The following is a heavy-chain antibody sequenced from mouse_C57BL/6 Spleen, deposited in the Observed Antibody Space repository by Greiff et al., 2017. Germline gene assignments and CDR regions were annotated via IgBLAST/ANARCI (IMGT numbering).Heavy chain of an antibody. CDR2: IWSGGST. J-gene: IGHJ2*01. D-gene: IGHD2-1*01. CDR1: GFSLTSYG. Sequence: VKVVESGPGLVQPSQSLSITCTVSGFSLTSYGVHWVRQSPGKGLEWLGVIWSGGSTDYNAAFISRLSISKDNSKSQVFFKMNSLQADDTAIYYCARGNERDYFDYWGQGTTLTVSS. CDR3: ARGNERDYFDY. V-gene: IGHV2-2*01.